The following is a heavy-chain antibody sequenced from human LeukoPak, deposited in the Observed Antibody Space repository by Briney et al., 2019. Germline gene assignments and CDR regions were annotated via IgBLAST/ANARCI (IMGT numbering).Heavy chain of an antibody. CDR1: GGSVSSGRNY. Sequence: SETLSLTCTVSGGSVSSGRNYWSCIRQPPGRGLEWIGYIYYSGSTKNNPSLKSRATISADTSKNQFSLKLSSVTSADTAVYYCARCSGSYYYYGMDVWGQGTTVTVSS. CDR3: ARCSGSYYYYGMDV. CDR2: IYYSGST. V-gene: IGHV4-61*01. D-gene: IGHD3-10*02. J-gene: IGHJ6*02.